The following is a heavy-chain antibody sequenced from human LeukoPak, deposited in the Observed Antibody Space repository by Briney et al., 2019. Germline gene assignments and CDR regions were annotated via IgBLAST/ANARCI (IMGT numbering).Heavy chain of an antibody. CDR3: ARDLGYCTSTRCDLPDP. D-gene: IGHD2-2*01. Sequence: GGSLRLSCAASGFTLSSYSMNWVRQAPGTGLEWVSSISSSSSYIYYADSVKGRFAISRDNAKNSLYLQMNSLRAEDTAVYYCARDLGYCTSTRCDLPDPWGQGTLVTVSS. CDR1: GFTLSSYS. J-gene: IGHJ5*02. CDR2: ISSSSSYI. V-gene: IGHV3-21*01.